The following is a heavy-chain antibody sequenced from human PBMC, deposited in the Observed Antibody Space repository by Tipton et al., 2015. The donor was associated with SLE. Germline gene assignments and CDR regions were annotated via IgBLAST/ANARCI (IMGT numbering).Heavy chain of an antibody. J-gene: IGHJ6*03. V-gene: IGHV4-59*01. CDR2: ISYGGGT. CDR1: GGSISSNY. CDR3: ARGGDYYYYMDV. D-gene: IGHD3-16*01. Sequence: TLSLTCSVSGGSISSNYWIWIRQPPGKGLEWIGYISYGGGTNHNPSLKSRVTISVDTSKNQFSLKLSSVTAADTAVYYCARGGDYYYYMDVWGKGTTVTVSS.